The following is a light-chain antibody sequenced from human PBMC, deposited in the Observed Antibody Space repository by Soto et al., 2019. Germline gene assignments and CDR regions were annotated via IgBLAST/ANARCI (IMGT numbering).Light chain of an antibody. V-gene: IGKV3-15*01. CDR1: QSVSRK. Sequence: EILMTQSPATVSVSPWERATLSCRASQSVSRKLAWYQHKPGQAPRLLIYDTSTRAADIPARFSGSGSGTDFTLTISSLQSEDFAVYYCQRYNYWPPKITFGQGTRLEIK. J-gene: IGKJ5*01. CDR2: DTS. CDR3: QRYNYWPPKIT.